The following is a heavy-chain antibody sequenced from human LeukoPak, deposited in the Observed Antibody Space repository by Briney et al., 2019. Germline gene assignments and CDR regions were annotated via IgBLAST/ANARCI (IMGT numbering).Heavy chain of an antibody. CDR1: GFVFSNAW. D-gene: IGHD6-13*01. V-gene: IGHV3-23*01. J-gene: IGHJ5*02. CDR2: ISGSGGST. CDR3: AKDPTIAAANWFDP. Sequence: PGGSLRLSCVGSGFVFSNAWMGWVRQAPGKGLEWVSAISGSGGSTYYADSVKGRFTISRDNSKNTLYLQMNSLRAEDTAVYYCAKDPTIAAANWFDPWGQGTLVTVSS.